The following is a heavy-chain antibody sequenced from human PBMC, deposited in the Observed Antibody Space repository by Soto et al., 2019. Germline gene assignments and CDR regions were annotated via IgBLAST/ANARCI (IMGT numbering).Heavy chain of an antibody. CDR2: IIPIFGTA. Sequence: QVQLVQSGAEVKKPGSSVKVSCKASGGTFSSYAIIWVRQDPGQGLEWMGGIIPIFGTANYAQKFQGRVTITADESTSTAYMELSSLRSEDTAVYYCATPSYGDYDRYYFDYWGQGTLVTVSS. V-gene: IGHV1-69*01. J-gene: IGHJ4*02. CDR3: ATPSYGDYDRYYFDY. D-gene: IGHD4-17*01. CDR1: GGTFSSYA.